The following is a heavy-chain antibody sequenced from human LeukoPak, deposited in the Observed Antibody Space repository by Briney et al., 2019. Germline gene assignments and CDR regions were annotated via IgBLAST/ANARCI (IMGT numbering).Heavy chain of an antibody. CDR2: IYYSGSA. V-gene: IGHV4-59*01. CDR3: ARDRYSGAYWGYFDY. CDR1: GGSISTYY. D-gene: IGHD1-26*01. Sequence: PSETLSLTCTVSGGSISTYYWSWIRQPPGKGLEWIGYIYYSGSANYNPSLNSRVTISLDTSKNRFSLTLNSVTAADTAVYYCARDRYSGAYWGYFDYWGQGTLVTVSS. J-gene: IGHJ4*02.